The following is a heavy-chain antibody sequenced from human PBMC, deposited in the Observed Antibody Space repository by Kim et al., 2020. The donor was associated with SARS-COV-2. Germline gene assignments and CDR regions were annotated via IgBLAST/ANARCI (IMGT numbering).Heavy chain of an antibody. Sequence: KGRFTISRDKSKNTLYLQRNSLRAEDTAVYYCAKVVSMIVVVIPTYDFDYWGQGTLVTVSS. CDR3: AKVVSMIVVVIPTYDFDY. D-gene: IGHD3-22*01. V-gene: IGHV3-23*01. J-gene: IGHJ4*02.